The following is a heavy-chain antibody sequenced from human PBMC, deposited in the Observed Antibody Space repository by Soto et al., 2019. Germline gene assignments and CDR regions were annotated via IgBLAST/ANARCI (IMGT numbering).Heavy chain of an antibody. D-gene: IGHD3-10*01. J-gene: IGHJ5*02. Sequence: ASETLSLTCTVSGDSIRSGDHYWSWIRQPPGKGLEWIGYIYYSGHTYYNPSLNSRFTILVDTSKNQFSLSLSSVIAADTAVYYCARGLRYYYGSGRPYNWFDPWGQGTQVTVSS. V-gene: IGHV4-30-4*01. CDR1: GDSIRSGDHY. CDR2: IYYSGHT. CDR3: ARGLRYYYGSGRPYNWFDP.